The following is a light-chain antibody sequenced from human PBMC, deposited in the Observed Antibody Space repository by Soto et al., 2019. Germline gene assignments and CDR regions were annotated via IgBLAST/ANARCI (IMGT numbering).Light chain of an antibody. J-gene: IGKJ5*01. CDR1: QSVSSN. CDR2: DAS. Sequence: VMTQSPDTLSLSPGERATLSCRASQSVSSNLAWYQQRPGQAPRLLIYDASTRATGIPARFSGGGSATESTLTISSLQSEDSAVYYCQQYNDWPPITFGQGTRLEIK. V-gene: IGKV3-15*01. CDR3: QQYNDWPPIT.